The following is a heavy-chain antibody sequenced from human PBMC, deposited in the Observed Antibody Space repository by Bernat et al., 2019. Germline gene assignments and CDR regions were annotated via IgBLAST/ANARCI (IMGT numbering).Heavy chain of an antibody. CDR2: ISSSSSYI. CDR1: GFTFSSYS. V-gene: IGHV3-21*01. J-gene: IGHJ4*02. D-gene: IGHD6-13*01. Sequence: EVQLVESGGGLVKPGGSLRLSCAASGFTFSSYSTNWVRQAPGKGLEWVSSISSSSSYIYYADSVKSRFTISRDNAKNSLYLQMNSLRAEDTAVYYCARRLSSSWDYWGQGTLVTVSS. CDR3: ARRLSSSWDY.